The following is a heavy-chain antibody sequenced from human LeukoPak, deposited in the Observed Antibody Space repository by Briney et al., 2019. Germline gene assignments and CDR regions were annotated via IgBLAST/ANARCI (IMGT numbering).Heavy chain of an antibody. V-gene: IGHV3-30*18. J-gene: IGHJ4*02. D-gene: IGHD6-13*01. Sequence: GGSLRLSCAASGFTFSSYGMHWVRQAPGKGLEWVAVISYDGSNKYYADSVKGRFTISRDNSKNTLYLQMNSLRAEDTAVYYCAKGLPSSSSWHFDYWGQGTLVTGSS. CDR1: GFTFSSYG. CDR3: AKGLPSSSSWHFDY. CDR2: ISYDGSNK.